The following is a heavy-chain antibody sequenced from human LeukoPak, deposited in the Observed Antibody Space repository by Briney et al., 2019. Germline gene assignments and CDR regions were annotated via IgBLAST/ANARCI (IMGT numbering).Heavy chain of an antibody. J-gene: IGHJ4*02. V-gene: IGHV3-48*04. CDR2: ISSTSGTI. CDR3: ARDRTIFGVARGIDY. D-gene: IGHD3-3*01. CDR1: GFTFSSYS. Sequence: GGSLRLSCAASGFTFSSYSMNWVRQAPGKGLEWVSYISSTSGTIHYADSVKGRFTISRDNAKNSLYLQMNSLRAEDTAVYYCARDRTIFGVARGIDYWGQGTLVTVSS.